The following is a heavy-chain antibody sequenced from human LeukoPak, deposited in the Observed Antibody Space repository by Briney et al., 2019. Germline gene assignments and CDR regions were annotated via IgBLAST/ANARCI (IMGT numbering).Heavy chain of an antibody. J-gene: IGHJ4*02. CDR3: ARAYYDIYNGYYYFDS. V-gene: IGHV4-30-4*01. CDR2: IYYSGST. CDR1: SGSISSGDYY. Sequence: SETLSLTCTVSSGSISSGDYYWSWIRQPPGKGLEWIAYIYYSGSTYYNPSLKSRVTISLDTSKNQFSLKLRSVSAADTGVYYCARAYYDIYNGYYYFDSWGQGTLVTVSS. D-gene: IGHD3-9*01.